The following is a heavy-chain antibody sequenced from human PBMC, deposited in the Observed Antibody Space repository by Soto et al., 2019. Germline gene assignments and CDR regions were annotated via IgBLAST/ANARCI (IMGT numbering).Heavy chain of an antibody. V-gene: IGHV4-30-4*08. CDR1: GGSISSSSYY. J-gene: IGHJ4*02. CDR3: ARASYDVQLWLVFYYFDY. CDR2: IYYSGST. Sequence: SETLSLTCTVSGGSISSSSYYWGWIRQPPGKGLEWIGYIYYSGSTYYNPSLKSRVTISVDTSKNQFSLKLSSVTAADTAVYYCARASYDVQLWLVFYYFDYWGQGTLVTVSS. D-gene: IGHD5-18*01.